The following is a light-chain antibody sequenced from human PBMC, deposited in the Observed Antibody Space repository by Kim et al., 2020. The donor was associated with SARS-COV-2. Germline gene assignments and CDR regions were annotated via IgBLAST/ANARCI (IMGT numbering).Light chain of an antibody. Sequence: IVLTQSPDTLSLSPGERATLSCRASQSVSDSFLAWYQQKPGQAPRLLIYAAFRRPTAIPDRFSGSGFGTDFTLTISKLEPEDFAVYYCQKYGTSYTFGQGTKLEI. CDR1: QSVSDSF. CDR2: AAF. CDR3: QKYGTSYT. J-gene: IGKJ2*01. V-gene: IGKV3-20*01.